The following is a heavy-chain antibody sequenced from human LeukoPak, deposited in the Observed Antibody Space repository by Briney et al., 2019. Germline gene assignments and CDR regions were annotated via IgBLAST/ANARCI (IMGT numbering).Heavy chain of an antibody. D-gene: IGHD3-10*01. Sequence: ASVKVSGKASGYTFTGYYMHWVRQAPGQGLERMGWINPNSGGTNYAQKFQGRVTMTRDTSISTAYMELSRLRSDDTAVYYCARVMVRGVIITPWGQGTLVTVSS. CDR1: GYTFTGYY. CDR2: INPNSGGT. J-gene: IGHJ5*02. CDR3: ARVMVRGVIITP. V-gene: IGHV1-2*02.